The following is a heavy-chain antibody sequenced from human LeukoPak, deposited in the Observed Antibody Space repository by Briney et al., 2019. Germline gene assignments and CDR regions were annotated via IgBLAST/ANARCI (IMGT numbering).Heavy chain of an antibody. CDR2: ISGSGGST. D-gene: IGHD4-17*01. Sequence: GGSLRLSCAASGSTFSSYAMSWVRQAPGKGLEWVSTISGSGGSTYYADSVKGRFTISRDNSKNTLYLQMNSLRAEDTAVYYCARSRWYGDYYYYYYMDVWGRGTTVTVSS. CDR3: ARSRWYGDYYYYYYMDV. V-gene: IGHV3-23*01. CDR1: GSTFSSYA. J-gene: IGHJ6*03.